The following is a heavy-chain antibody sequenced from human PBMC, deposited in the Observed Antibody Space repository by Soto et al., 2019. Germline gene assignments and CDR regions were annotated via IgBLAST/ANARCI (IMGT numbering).Heavy chain of an antibody. CDR1: GFTFSSYS. D-gene: IGHD6-6*01. CDR2: ISSSSSYI. Sequence: EVQLVESGGGLVKPGGSLRLSCAASGFTFSSYSMNWVRQAPGKGLEWVSSISSSSSYIYYADSVKGRFTISRDNAKNSLSLQMNSRRAEDTAVYFCARMGGQLVPGFDYWGQGTLVTVSS. CDR3: ARMGGQLVPGFDY. J-gene: IGHJ4*02. V-gene: IGHV3-21*01.